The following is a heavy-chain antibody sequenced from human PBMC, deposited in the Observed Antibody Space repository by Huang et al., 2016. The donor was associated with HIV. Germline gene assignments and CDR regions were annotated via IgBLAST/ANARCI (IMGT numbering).Heavy chain of an antibody. J-gene: IGHJ4*02. CDR1: GFAFSQYA. Sequence: VQLVESGGGLVQPGWSLRLSCAAYGFAFSQYAVHWVRQSPGKGLGWVSGIGGKSGDIAYAATVRGRFVISRDNAKKSLYLKMNGLRLEDTALYFCVIMDDYFDYWGQGVLVGVSS. CDR2: IGGKSGDI. CDR3: VIMDDYFDY. V-gene: IGHV3-9*01. D-gene: IGHD2-8*01.